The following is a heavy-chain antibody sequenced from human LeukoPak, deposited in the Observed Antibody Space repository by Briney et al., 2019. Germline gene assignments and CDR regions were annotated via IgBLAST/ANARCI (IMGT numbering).Heavy chain of an antibody. V-gene: IGHV4-61*01. J-gene: IGHJ4*02. D-gene: IGHD3-22*01. CDR1: GGSVSGGSYY. Sequence: PSETLSLTCTVSGGSVSGGSYYWSWIRQPPGKGLEWIGSIYYSGRTNYNPSLKSRVTISLNTSKNQFSLKLRSLTAADTAIYYCARRGYESSGYPSYFDYWGQGTLVTVSS. CDR2: IYYSGRT. CDR3: ARRGYESSGYPSYFDY.